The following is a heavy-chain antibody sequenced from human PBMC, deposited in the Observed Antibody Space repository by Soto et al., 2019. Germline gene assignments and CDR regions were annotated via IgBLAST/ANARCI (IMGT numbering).Heavy chain of an antibody. V-gene: IGHV1-18*01. CDR1: GYTFTSYG. J-gene: IGHJ3*02. CDR2: ISAYNGNT. D-gene: IGHD3-22*01. CDR3: ARDYPTYYYDSSGRDDAFDI. Sequence: QVQLVQSGAEVKKPGASVKVSCKASGYTFTSYGISWVRQAPGQGLEWMGWISAYNGNTNYAQKLQGRVTMTTDTSTSTAYMELRSLRSDDTAVYYCARDYPTYYYDSSGRDDAFDIWGQGTMVTVSS.